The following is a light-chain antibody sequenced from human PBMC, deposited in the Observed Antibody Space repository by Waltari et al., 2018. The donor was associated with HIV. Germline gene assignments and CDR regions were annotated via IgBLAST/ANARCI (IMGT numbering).Light chain of an antibody. CDR1: SSDVGGYSY. Sequence: QSALPQPRSVSGSPGQSVTIPCTGTSSDVGGYSYVSWYQQHPAKAPKVLIYDVTKRPSGAPDRFSGSKSGNTASLTISGLQAEDEADYYCCSYAGSYKYILGSGTKVTVL. V-gene: IGLV2-11*01. CDR2: DVT. CDR3: CSYAGSYKYI. J-gene: IGLJ1*01.